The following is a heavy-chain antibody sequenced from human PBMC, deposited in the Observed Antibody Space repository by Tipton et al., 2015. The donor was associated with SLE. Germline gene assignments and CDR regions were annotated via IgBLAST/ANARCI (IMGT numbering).Heavy chain of an antibody. Sequence: LRLSCTVSGGSISSYYWSWIRQPPGKGLEWIGYIYYSGSTNYNPSLKSRVTISVGTSKNQFSLKLSSVTAADTAVYYCARGVASNYYYYYGMDVWGQGTTVTVSS. D-gene: IGHD6-19*01. V-gene: IGHV4-59*01. CDR3: ARGVASNYYYYYGMDV. J-gene: IGHJ6*02. CDR1: GGSISSYY. CDR2: IYYSGST.